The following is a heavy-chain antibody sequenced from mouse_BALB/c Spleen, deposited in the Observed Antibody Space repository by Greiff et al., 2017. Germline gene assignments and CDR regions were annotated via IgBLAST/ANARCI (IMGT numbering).Heavy chain of an antibody. V-gene: IGHV1S126*01. D-gene: IGHD1-1*01. CDR3: AREDYYGSRDFDY. CDR1: GYSFTSYW. J-gene: IGHJ2*01. Sequence: QVQLQQSGPQLVRPGASVKISCKASGYSFTSYWMHWVKQRPGQGLEWIGMIDPSDSETRLNQKFKDKATLTVDKSSSTAYMQLSSPTSEDSAVYYCAREDYYGSRDFDYWGQGTTLTVSS. CDR2: IDPSDSET.